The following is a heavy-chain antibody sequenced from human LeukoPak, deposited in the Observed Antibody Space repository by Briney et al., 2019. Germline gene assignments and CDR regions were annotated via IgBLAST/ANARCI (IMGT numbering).Heavy chain of an antibody. Sequence: ASVKVSCKASGYTFTSYYMHWVRQAPGQGLEWMGIINPSGGSISYAQKFQGRVTMTRDTSTSTVYMELSSLRSEDTAVYYCASVGGYDSSGYYVNEFDYWGQGTLVTVSS. V-gene: IGHV1-46*01. CDR3: ASVGGYDSSGYYVNEFDY. CDR1: GYTFTSYY. CDR2: INPSGGSI. D-gene: IGHD3-22*01. J-gene: IGHJ4*02.